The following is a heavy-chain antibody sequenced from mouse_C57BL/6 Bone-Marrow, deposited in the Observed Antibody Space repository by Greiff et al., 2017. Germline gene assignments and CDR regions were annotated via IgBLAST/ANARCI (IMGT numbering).Heavy chain of an antibody. Sequence: EVQLQQSGAELVRPGSSVKMSCKTSGYTFTSYGINWVKQRPGQGLEWIGYIYIGNGYTEYNEKFKGKATLTSDTSSSTAYMQLSSLTSEDSAIXFCARPNFYGSSYWWYFDVWGTGTTVTVSS. D-gene: IGHD1-1*01. J-gene: IGHJ1*03. CDR3: ARPNFYGSSYWWYFDV. CDR1: GYTFTSYG. V-gene: IGHV1-58*01. CDR2: IYIGNGYT.